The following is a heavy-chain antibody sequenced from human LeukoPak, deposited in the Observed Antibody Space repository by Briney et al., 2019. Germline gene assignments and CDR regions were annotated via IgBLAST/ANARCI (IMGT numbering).Heavy chain of an antibody. CDR3: ARNGVLLWFGESSDWFDP. V-gene: IGHV1-18*01. D-gene: IGHD3-10*01. CDR1: GYTFTSYG. CDR2: ISAYNGNT. J-gene: IGHJ5*02. Sequence: ASVKVSCKASGYTFTSYGISWVRQAPGQGLEWMGWISAYNGNTNYAQKFQGRVTMTRDTSISTAYMELSRLRSDDTAVYYCARNGVLLWFGESSDWFDPWGQGTLVTVSS.